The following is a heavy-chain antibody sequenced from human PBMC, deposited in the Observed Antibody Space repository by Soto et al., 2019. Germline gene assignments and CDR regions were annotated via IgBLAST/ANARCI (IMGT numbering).Heavy chain of an antibody. J-gene: IGHJ4*02. CDR3: AKGGRQWLVTSDFNY. V-gene: IGHV3-48*01. Sequence: SLRLSCAASGFTFSSYSMNWVRQAPGKGLEWVSYISSSSSTIYYADSVKGRFTISRDSSKNTVSLEMTSLRAEDTAVYYCAKGGRQWLVTSDFNYWGQGALVTVSS. CDR1: GFTFSSYS. D-gene: IGHD6-19*01. CDR2: ISSSSSTI.